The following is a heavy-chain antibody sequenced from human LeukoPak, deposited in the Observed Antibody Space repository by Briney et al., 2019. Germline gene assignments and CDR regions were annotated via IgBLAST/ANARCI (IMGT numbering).Heavy chain of an antibody. J-gene: IGHJ5*02. CDR1: GFTFSTYA. Sequence: GGSLRLSCAVSGFTFSTYAMSWVRQAPGKGLEWVSAISGSGGSTYYADSVKGRFTISRDNAKNSLYLQMNSLRAEDTAVYYCARDSEVVPAAIVNWFDPWGQGTLVAVSS. V-gene: IGHV3-23*01. D-gene: IGHD2-2*01. CDR2: ISGSGGST. CDR3: ARDSEVVPAAIVNWFDP.